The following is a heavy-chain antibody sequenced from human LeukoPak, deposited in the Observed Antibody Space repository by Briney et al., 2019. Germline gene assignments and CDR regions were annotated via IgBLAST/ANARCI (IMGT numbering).Heavy chain of an antibody. Sequence: GRSLRLSCAASGFTFSSYGMHWVRQAPGKGLEWVAVISYDGSNKYYADSVKGRFTISRDNSKNTLYLQMNSLRAEDTAVYYCAKPLYSGSYYKVACFDHWGQGTLVTVSS. D-gene: IGHD1-26*01. CDR3: AKPLYSGSYYKVACFDH. CDR1: GFTFSSYG. V-gene: IGHV3-30*18. J-gene: IGHJ4*02. CDR2: ISYDGSNK.